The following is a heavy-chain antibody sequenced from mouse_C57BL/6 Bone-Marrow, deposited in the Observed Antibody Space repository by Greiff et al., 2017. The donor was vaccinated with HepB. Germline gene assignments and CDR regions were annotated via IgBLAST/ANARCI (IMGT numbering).Heavy chain of an antibody. CDR2: ISNGGGST. Sequence: EVKLVESGGGLVQPGGSLKLSCAASGFTFSDYYMYWVRQTPEKRLEWVAYISNGGGSTYYPDTVKGRFTISRDNAKNTLYLQMSRLKSEDTAMYYCARSIYYGNSAWFAYWGQGTLVTVSA. CDR3: ARSIYYGNSAWFAY. V-gene: IGHV5-12*01. CDR1: GFTFSDYY. J-gene: IGHJ3*01. D-gene: IGHD2-1*01.